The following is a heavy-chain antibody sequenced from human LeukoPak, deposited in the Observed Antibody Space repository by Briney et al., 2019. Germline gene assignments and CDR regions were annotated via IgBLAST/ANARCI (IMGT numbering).Heavy chain of an antibody. Sequence: PSETLPLTCTVSGGSISSYYWSWIRQPPGKGLEWIGYIYYSGSTNYNPSLKSRVTISVDTSKNQFSLKLSSVTAADTAVYYCARVTYCSGGSCYDSDNWFDPWGQGTLVTVSS. CDR1: GGSISSYY. D-gene: IGHD2-15*01. CDR2: IYYSGST. J-gene: IGHJ5*02. CDR3: ARVTYCSGGSCYDSDNWFDP. V-gene: IGHV4-59*01.